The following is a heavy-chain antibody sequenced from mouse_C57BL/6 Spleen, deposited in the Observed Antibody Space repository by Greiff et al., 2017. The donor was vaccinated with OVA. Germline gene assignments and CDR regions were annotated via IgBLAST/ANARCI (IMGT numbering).Heavy chain of an antibody. CDR2: IYPGSGST. CDR1: GYTFTSYW. V-gene: IGHV1-55*01. Sequence: QVQLQQPGAELVKPGASVKMSCKASGYTFTSYWITWVKQRPGQGLEWIGDIYPGSGSTNYNEKFKSKATLTVDTSSSTAYMQLSSLTSEDSAVYYCTRGYGNHWYFDVWGTGTTVTVSS. CDR3: TRGYGNHWYFDV. D-gene: IGHD2-10*02. J-gene: IGHJ1*03.